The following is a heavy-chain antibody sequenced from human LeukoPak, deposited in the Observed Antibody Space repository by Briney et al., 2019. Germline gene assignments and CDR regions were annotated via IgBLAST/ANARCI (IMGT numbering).Heavy chain of an antibody. CDR2: IGGGGEST. J-gene: IGHJ4*02. CDR1: GFTFSSYV. V-gene: IGHV3-23*01. CDR3: AKVLSVSQDY. D-gene: IGHD5/OR15-5a*01. Sequence: PGGSLRLSCAASGFTFSSYVMNWVRQAPGKGLEWVSTIGGGGESTFYADSVKDRFTISRDNSKNTVYLQMNSLRAEDTAVYYCAKVLSVSQDYWGQGTLVTVFS.